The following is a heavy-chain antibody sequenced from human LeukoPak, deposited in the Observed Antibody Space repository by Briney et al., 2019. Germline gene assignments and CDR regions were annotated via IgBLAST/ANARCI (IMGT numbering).Heavy chain of an antibody. J-gene: IGHJ4*02. CDR2: ISSSGSTI. CDR1: GFTFSTYW. CDR3: ARAVDTAMVMVYFDY. D-gene: IGHD5-18*01. V-gene: IGHV3-11*01. Sequence: GSLRLSCAVSGFTFSTYWMSWIRQAPGKGLEWVSYISSSGSTIYYADSVKGRFTISRDNAKNSLYLQMNSLRAEDTAVYYCARAVDTAMVMVYFDYWGQGTLVTVSS.